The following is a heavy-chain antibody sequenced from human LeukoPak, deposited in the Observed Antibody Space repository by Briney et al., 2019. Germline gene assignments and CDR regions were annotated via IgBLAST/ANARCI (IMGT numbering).Heavy chain of an antibody. V-gene: IGHV3-7*01. Sequence: GGSLRLSCAASGFTFSSKWMSWVRQAPGKGLEWVANIKYDGSEKYYVDSVKGRFTISRDNSKNTLYLQMNSLRAEDTAVYYCASAAAVGPFDYWGQGTLVTVSS. CDR2: IKYDGSEK. CDR3: ASAAAVGPFDY. J-gene: IGHJ4*02. D-gene: IGHD6-13*01. CDR1: GFTFSSKW.